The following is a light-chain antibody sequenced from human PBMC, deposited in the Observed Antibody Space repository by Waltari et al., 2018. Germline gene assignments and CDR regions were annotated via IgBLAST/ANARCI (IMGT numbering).Light chain of an antibody. V-gene: IGLV2-14*01. CDR1: SSDVGGYNY. J-gene: IGLJ3*02. Sequence: QSALTQPASVSGSPGQSITISCTGTSSDVGGYNYVSWYQQHPGKAPKLIIFAVSNRPPGVSIRFSCSKSGNTASLTISGLQAEDEADYYCNSYTSRGSWMFGGGTKLTVL. CDR2: AVS. CDR3: NSYTSRGSWM.